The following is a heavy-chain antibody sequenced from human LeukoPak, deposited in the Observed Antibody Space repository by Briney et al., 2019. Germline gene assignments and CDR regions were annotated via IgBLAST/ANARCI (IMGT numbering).Heavy chain of an antibody. CDR3: ARDGAGDAFDI. D-gene: IGHD6-19*01. V-gene: IGHV3-21*01. Sequence: GGSLRLSCAASGFTFSSYSMNWVRQAPGKGLEWVSSISSSSSYIYYADSVKGRFTISRDNAKDSLYLQMNSLRAEDTAVYYCARDGAGDAFDIWGQGTMVTVSS. J-gene: IGHJ3*02. CDR1: GFTFSSYS. CDR2: ISSSSSYI.